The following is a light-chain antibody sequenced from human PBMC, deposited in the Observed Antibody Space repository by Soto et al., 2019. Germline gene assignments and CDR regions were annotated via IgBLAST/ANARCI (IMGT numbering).Light chain of an antibody. CDR2: AAS. J-gene: IGKJ3*01. CDR1: QSVYSSY. V-gene: IGKV3-20*01. CDR3: QQYGRSPRVLFT. Sequence: EIVLTQSPGTLSLSPGERATLSCRASQSVYSSYLAWYQQKPGQAPRLLIYAASRRATGIPDRFSGSGSGTDFTLTISRLGPEDSAVYYCQQYGRSPRVLFTFGPGTKVDIK.